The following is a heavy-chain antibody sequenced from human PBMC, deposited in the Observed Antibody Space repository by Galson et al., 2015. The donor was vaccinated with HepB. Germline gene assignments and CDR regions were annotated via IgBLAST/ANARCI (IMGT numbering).Heavy chain of an antibody. V-gene: IGHV3-74*01. J-gene: IGHJ6*02. D-gene: IGHD6-19*01. CDR2: INIDGSST. Sequence: SLRLSCAASGFTFSSFWMHWVRQVPGKGLVWVSRINIDGSSTYYAASVKGRFTISRDNAKNTVYLQMNSLRAEDTAVYYCARDIAVAGTGKYYFYFYGMDVWGQGTTVIVSS. CDR1: GFTFSSFW. CDR3: ARDIAVAGTGKYYFYFYGMDV.